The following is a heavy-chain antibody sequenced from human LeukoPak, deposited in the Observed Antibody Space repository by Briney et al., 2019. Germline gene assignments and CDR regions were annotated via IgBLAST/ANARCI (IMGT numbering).Heavy chain of an antibody. V-gene: IGHV3-11*01. D-gene: IGHD4-4*01. Sequence: GGSLRLSCAASGFTFSDYYMSWIRQAPGKGLEWVSYISSSGSTIYYADSVKGRFTISRDNAKNSLYLQMNSLRAEDSAVYYCAGLGPSMTTLNYRWFDPWGQGTLVTVSS. J-gene: IGHJ5*02. CDR2: ISSSGSTI. CDR3: AGLGPSMTTLNYRWFDP. CDR1: GFTFSDYY.